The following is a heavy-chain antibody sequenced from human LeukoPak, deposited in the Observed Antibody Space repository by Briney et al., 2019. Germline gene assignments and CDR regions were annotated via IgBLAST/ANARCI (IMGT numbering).Heavy chain of an antibody. J-gene: IGHJ4*02. Sequence: GGSLRLSCAASGFTFNTYVMSWVRQAPGKGLEWVSAISGSGGGTYYVDSVKGRFTISRDNSKNTLYLQMNSLRAEDTAVYYCATNGGNNPFDCWGQGTLVTVSS. V-gene: IGHV3-23*01. D-gene: IGHD4-23*01. CDR3: ATNGGNNPFDC. CDR2: ISGSGGGT. CDR1: GFTFNTYV.